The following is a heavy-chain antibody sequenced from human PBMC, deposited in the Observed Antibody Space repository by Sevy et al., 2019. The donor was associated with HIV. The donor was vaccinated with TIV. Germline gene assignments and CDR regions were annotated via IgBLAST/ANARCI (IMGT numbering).Heavy chain of an antibody. CDR2: ISSGGSYT. D-gene: IGHD1-26*01. CDR3: ARCRVVAADYYFDY. J-gene: IGHJ4*02. V-gene: IGHV3-11*06. CDR1: GFTFSDYY. Sequence: GGSLRLSCAASGFTFSDYYMTWIRQAPGKGLEWISYISSGGSYTNYADSVKGRFTIARDNAKNSLYLQMNSLRAEDAAVYYCARCRVVAADYYFDYWGRGTLVTVSS.